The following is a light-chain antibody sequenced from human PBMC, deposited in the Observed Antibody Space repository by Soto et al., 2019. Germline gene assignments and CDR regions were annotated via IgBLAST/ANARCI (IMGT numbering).Light chain of an antibody. CDR1: QNIDMY. CDR2: GAS. Sequence: NHMTLSASSRSASVDDTVTISCRASQNIDMYLNWYQQKPGKAPRVLISGASNLQSGVPSRFSGSGSGTDFTLTIRSLQSYGFARYYCQQLHSYARPFAQGTRLEIK. V-gene: IGKV1-39*01. J-gene: IGKJ5*01. CDR3: QQLHSYARP.